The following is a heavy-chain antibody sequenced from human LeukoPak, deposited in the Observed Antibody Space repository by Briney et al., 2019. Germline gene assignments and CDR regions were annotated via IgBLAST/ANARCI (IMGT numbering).Heavy chain of an antibody. CDR2: IDPSDSYT. CDR1: GLSFTSYW. V-gene: IGHV5-10-1*01. CDR3: ARQVGIYDFDY. D-gene: IGHD3-3*01. J-gene: IGHJ4*02. Sequence: PGESLRISCKCFGLSFTSYWITWVRQMPGKGVEWMGRIDPSDSYTNYSPSFQGHVTISVDKSISTAYLQWSSLKASDTAMYYCARQVGIYDFDYWGQGTLVTVSS.